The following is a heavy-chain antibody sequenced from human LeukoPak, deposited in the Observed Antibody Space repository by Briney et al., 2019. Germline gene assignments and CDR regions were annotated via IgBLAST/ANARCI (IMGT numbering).Heavy chain of an antibody. CDR2: MYYSGST. CDR1: GGSIISSNYY. CDR3: ARDSMIVAPYGALDI. D-gene: IGHD3-22*01. Sequence: PSETLSLTCTVSGGSIISSNYYWGWIRQPPGKGLEWIGSMYYSGSTHYNPFLKSRVTISVDMSKNQFSLRLSSVTAADTAVYYCARDSMIVAPYGALDIWGQGTMVTVSS. V-gene: IGHV4-39*07. J-gene: IGHJ3*02.